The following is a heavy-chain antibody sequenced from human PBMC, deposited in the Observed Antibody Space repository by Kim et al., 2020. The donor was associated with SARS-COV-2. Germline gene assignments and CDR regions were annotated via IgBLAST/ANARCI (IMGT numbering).Heavy chain of an antibody. CDR2: IKSKTDGGTT. Sequence: GGSLRLSCEASGFTFSNAWMSWVRQAPGKGLEWVGRIKSKTDGGTTDYAAPVKGRFTISRDDSKNTLYLQMNSLKTEDTAVYYCTTRGKGSGWYLYWGQGTLVTVSS. J-gene: IGHJ4*02. CDR1: GFTFSNAW. V-gene: IGHV3-15*01. D-gene: IGHD6-19*01. CDR3: TTRGKGSGWYLY.